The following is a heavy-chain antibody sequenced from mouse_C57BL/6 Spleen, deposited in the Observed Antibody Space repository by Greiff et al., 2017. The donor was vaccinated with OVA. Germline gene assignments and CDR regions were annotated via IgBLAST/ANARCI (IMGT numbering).Heavy chain of an antibody. J-gene: IGHJ1*03. V-gene: IGHV1-80*01. CDR2: IYPGDGDT. CDR3: ARRITTVVEGWYFDV. CDR1: GYAFSSYW. D-gene: IGHD1-1*01. Sequence: QVQLQQSGAELVKPGASVKISCKASGYAFSSYWMNWVKQRPGKGLEWIGQIYPGDGDTNYNGKFKGKATLTADKSSSTAYMQLSSLTSEDSAVYFGARRITTVVEGWYFDVWGTGTTVTVSS.